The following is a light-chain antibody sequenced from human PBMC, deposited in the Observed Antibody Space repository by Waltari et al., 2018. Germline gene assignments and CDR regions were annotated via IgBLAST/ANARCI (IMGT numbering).Light chain of an antibody. J-gene: IGLJ3*02. CDR1: RSNIGNIGAHD. Sequence: QSVVTEAPSASGSPGQRVAIAGLGSRSNIGNIGAHDLYWYQQYPGRPPNLLIYMNAPRPSGVPDRFSGSKSGPSGSLTIIGLRAEDEADYYCPAWDVRLRAWVFGGGTTLTVL. CDR2: MNA. CDR3: PAWDVRLRAWV. V-gene: IGLV1-47*01.